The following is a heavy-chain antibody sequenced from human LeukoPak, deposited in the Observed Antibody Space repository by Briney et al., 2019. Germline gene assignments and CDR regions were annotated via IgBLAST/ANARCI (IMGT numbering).Heavy chain of an antibody. D-gene: IGHD3-9*01. CDR2: INPNSGGT. CDR3: AKAYYDILTGPTYMDV. Sequence: ASVKVPXKASGYTFTGYYMHWVRQAPGQGLEWMGRINPNSGGTNYAQKFQGRVTMTRDTSISTAYMELSRLRSDDTAVYYCAKAYYDILTGPTYMDVWAKGPRSPSP. V-gene: IGHV1-2*06. J-gene: IGHJ6*03. CDR1: GYTFTGYY.